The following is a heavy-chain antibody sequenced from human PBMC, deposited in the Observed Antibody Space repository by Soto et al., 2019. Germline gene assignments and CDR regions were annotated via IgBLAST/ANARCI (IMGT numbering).Heavy chain of an antibody. D-gene: IGHD2-21*02. CDR3: ARDGGNSIYAFDI. V-gene: IGHV4-30-4*01. Sequence: SETLSLTCTVSGGSISSGDSYWSWIRQPPGKGLEWIGYIYYSGSTYYNPSLKSRVTISVDTSKNQFSLKLSSVTAADTAVYYCARDGGNSIYAFDIWGQGTMVTVSS. CDR2: IYYSGST. J-gene: IGHJ3*02. CDR1: GGSISSGDSY.